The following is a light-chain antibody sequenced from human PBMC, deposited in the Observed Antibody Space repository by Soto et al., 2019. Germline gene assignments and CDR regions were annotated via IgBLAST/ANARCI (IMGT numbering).Light chain of an antibody. V-gene: IGKV3-11*01. CDR1: QSVSTY. Sequence: EIVLTQSPATLSLSPGERATLSCRASQSVSTYLAWYQQKLGQAPRPLIYDASSRATGIPARFSGSGSGTDFALTISSLEPEDFAVYSCQQRSNWPRYTFGQGTKLEIK. CDR2: DAS. J-gene: IGKJ2*01. CDR3: QQRSNWPRYT.